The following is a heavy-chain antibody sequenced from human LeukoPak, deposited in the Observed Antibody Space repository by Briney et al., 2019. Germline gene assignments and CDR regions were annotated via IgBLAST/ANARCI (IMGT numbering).Heavy chain of an antibody. CDR2: FDPEDGET. CDR1: GYTLTELS. Sequence: VASVKVSCKVSGYTLTELSMHWVRQAPGKGLEWMGGFDPEDGETIYAQKFQGRVTMTEDTSADTAYMEVNSLTSENTAVYYCATGTSHFYTFDSWGQGTLVTVSS. V-gene: IGHV1-24*01. CDR3: ATGTSHFYTFDS. J-gene: IGHJ4*02. D-gene: IGHD1-14*01.